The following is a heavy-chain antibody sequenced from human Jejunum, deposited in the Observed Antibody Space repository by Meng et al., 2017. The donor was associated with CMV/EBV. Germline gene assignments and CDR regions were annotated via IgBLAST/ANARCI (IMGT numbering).Heavy chain of an antibody. J-gene: IGHJ4*02. CDR2: IRSKDHGGTT. V-gene: IGHV3-49*04. D-gene: IGHD3-16*01. Sequence: SCIASGFTFGGYAMSWVRQAPGKGLEWVGFIRSKDHGGTTEYGASVKGRFTISRDGSKSIAYLQMNSLKIEDTAVYYCTREGARDSWGQGTLVTVSS. CDR1: GFTFGGYA. CDR3: TREGARDS.